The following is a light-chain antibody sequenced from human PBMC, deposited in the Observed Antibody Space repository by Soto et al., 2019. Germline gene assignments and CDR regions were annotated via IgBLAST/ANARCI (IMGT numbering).Light chain of an antibody. CDR2: GAS. V-gene: IGKV3-15*01. Sequence: EVVVTQSPATLSVSPGERATLSCRASQSVSSNLAWYQQKPGQAPRLLIYGASTRATGIPARFSGSVSGTEFTLTISSLQSVDFAVYYCQQYNIWPRAFGQGTKVEIK. CDR3: QQYNIWPRA. CDR1: QSVSSN. J-gene: IGKJ1*01.